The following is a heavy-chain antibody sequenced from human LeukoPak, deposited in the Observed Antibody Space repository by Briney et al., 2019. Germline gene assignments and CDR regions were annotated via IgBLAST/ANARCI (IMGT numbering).Heavy chain of an antibody. CDR2: IIPIFGTA. D-gene: IGHD5-18*01. Sequence: SVKVSCKASGGTFSSYAISWVRQAPGQGLEWMGGIIPIFGTANYAQKFQGRVTITADESTSTAYMELSSPRSEDTAVYYCARGGHALSGDTAMAPSGGWGQGTLVTVSS. CDR1: GGTFSSYA. V-gene: IGHV1-69*13. CDR3: ARGGHALSGDTAMAPSGG. J-gene: IGHJ4*02.